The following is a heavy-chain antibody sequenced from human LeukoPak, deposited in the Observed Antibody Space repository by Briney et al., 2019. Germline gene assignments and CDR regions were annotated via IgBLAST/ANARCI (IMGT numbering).Heavy chain of an antibody. J-gene: IGHJ2*01. CDR2: IYSGGST. Sequence: TGGSLRLSCAASEFSVGSNYMTWVRQAPGKGLEWVSLIYSGGSTYYADSVKGRFTISRDNAKNSLYLQMNSLRAEDTAVYYCARDRRVVTALPTDWYFDLWGRGTLVTVSS. D-gene: IGHD2-21*02. CDR3: ARDRRVVTALPTDWYFDL. V-gene: IGHV3-66*01. CDR1: EFSVGSNY.